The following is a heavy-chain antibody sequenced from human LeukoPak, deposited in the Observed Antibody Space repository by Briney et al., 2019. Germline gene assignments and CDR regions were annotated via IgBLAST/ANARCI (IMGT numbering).Heavy chain of an antibody. CDR3: ARHQEGYRPYYFDY. D-gene: IGHD5-18*01. V-gene: IGHV4-30-2*05. CDR1: GGSIGSGGYS. CDR2: FYHSGYT. Sequence: PSETLSLTCAVSGGSIGSGGYSWSWIRQPPGEGLEWIVYFYHSGYTYYTPSLKSRVTLSVDTYKKQFSLKLSYVTAADTAVYYCARHQEGYRPYYFDYWGQGTLVTVSS. J-gene: IGHJ4*02.